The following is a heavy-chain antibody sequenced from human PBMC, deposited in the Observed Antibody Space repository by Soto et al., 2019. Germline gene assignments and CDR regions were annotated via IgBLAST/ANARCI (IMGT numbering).Heavy chain of an antibody. J-gene: IGHJ6*02. V-gene: IGHV3-30*18. CDR3: AKDLVTFYYYYGMDV. Sequence: PGGSLRLSCAASGFTFSSYGMHWVRQAPGKGLEWVAVISYDGSNKYYADSVKDRFTISRDNSKNTLYLQMNSLRAEDTAVYYCAKDLVTFYYYYGMDVWGQGTTVTVSS. CDR1: GFTFSSYG. D-gene: IGHD5-18*01. CDR2: ISYDGSNK.